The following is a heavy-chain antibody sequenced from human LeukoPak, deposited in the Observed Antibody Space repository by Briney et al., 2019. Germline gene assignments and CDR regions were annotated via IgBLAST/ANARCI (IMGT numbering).Heavy chain of an antibody. J-gene: IGHJ4*02. CDR2: INHSGST. D-gene: IGHD3-22*01. CDR3: ARHGNYYDSSGYYSPAIDY. V-gene: IGHV4-34*01. Sequence: SETLSLTCAVYGGSFSGYYWSWIRQPPGKGLEWIGEINHSGSTNYNPSLKSRVTISVDTSKNQFSLKLSSVTAADTAVYYCARHGNYYDSSGYYSPAIDYWGQGTLVTVSS. CDR1: GGSFSGYY.